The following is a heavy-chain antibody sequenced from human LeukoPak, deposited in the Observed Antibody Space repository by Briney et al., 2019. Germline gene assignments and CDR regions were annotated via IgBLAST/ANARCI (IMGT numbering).Heavy chain of an antibody. Sequence: GGSLRLSCAASGFTFSSYVMHWVRQAPGKGLEWVAVTSYDGSNKYYADSVKGRFTISRDNSKNTLYLQMNSLRAEDTAVYYCARGEPSSGMDVWGQGTTVTVSS. J-gene: IGHJ6*02. CDR3: ARGEPSSGMDV. CDR2: TSYDGSNK. CDR1: GFTFSSYV. V-gene: IGHV3-30-3*01.